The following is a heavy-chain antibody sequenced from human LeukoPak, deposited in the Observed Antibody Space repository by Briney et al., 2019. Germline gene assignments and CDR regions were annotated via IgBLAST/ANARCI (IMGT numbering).Heavy chain of an antibody. D-gene: IGHD5-12*01. CDR3: ARQGGYASPFDY. CDR2: IYNSGST. Sequence: SETLSLTCTVSGGSMSSYYWSWIRQPPGKGLEWIGNIYNSGSTNYNPSLKSRVTISVDSSKKQFSLKLITVTAADTAVYYCARQGGYASPFDYWGQGTLVTVSS. J-gene: IGHJ4*02. CDR1: GGSMSSYY. V-gene: IGHV4-59*08.